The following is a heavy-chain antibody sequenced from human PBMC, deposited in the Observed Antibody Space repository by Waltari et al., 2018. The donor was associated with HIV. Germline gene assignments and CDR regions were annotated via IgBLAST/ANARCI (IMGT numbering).Heavy chain of an antibody. CDR2: IYYTGRA. Sequence: QLQLQESGPGLVKPSETLSLTCTVSGGSVSRSSYFLGWIRQPPGKGLEWVGRIYYTGRAYYNPSLKSRVTISVDTSKNQFSLKVTSVTAADTAVYYCARHALRVGAAYWNFDLWGRGTLVTVSS. V-gene: IGHV4-39*01. J-gene: IGHJ2*01. CDR1: GGSVSRSSYF. CDR3: ARHALRVGAAYWNFDL. D-gene: IGHD1-26*01.